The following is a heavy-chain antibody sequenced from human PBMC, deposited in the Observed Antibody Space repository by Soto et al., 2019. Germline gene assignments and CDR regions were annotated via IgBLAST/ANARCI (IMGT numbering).Heavy chain of an antibody. Sequence: GGSLRLSCAASGFTFSSYSMNWVRQAPGKGLEWVSYISSSSSTIYYADSVKGRFTISRDNAKNSLYLQMNSLRAEDTAVYYCARTPPYCSGGSCYGFDYWGQGTLVTVSS. D-gene: IGHD2-15*01. CDR1: GFTFSSYS. CDR2: ISSSSSTI. V-gene: IGHV3-48*01. CDR3: ARTPPYCSGGSCYGFDY. J-gene: IGHJ4*02.